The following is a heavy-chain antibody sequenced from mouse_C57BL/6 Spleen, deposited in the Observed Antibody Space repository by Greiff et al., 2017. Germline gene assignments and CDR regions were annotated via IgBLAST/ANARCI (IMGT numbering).Heavy chain of an antibody. CDR2: IDPSDSYT. CDR1: GYTFTSYW. Sequence: QVQLQQPGAELVMPGASVKLSCKASGYTFTSYWMHWVKQRPGQGLEWIGEIDPSDSYTNYNQKFKGKATLTVAKSSSTAYMQLSSLTSEDAAVYYCARGGGEYYFDYWGQGTTLTVSS. D-gene: IGHD1-1*02. J-gene: IGHJ2*01. V-gene: IGHV1-69*01. CDR3: ARGGGEYYFDY.